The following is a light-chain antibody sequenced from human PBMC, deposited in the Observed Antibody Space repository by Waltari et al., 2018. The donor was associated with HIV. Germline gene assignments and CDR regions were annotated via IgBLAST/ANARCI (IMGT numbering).Light chain of an antibody. CDR1: QSVSSSY. CDR3: QQYGRSPLT. Sequence: EIVLTQSPGTLSLSPGERATLSCRASQSVSSSYLAWYQQKPGQAPRLLIYGASSRATGIPDRFSGSGSGTDFILTISRLEPEDSAVYYCQQYGRSPLTFGGGTKVAIK. V-gene: IGKV3-20*01. CDR2: GAS. J-gene: IGKJ4*01.